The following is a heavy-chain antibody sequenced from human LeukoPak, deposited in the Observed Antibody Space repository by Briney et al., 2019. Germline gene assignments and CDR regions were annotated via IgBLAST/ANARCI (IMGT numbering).Heavy chain of an antibody. CDR1: GGSFSGYY. CDR2: INHSGST. Sequence: TSETLSLTCAVYGGSFSGYYWSWIRQPPGKGLEWIGEINHSGSTNYNPSLKSRVTISVDTSKNQFSLKLSSVTAADTAVYYCARDIGVAFDIWGQGTMVTVSS. CDR3: ARDIGVAFDI. D-gene: IGHD3-16*02. V-gene: IGHV4-34*01. J-gene: IGHJ3*02.